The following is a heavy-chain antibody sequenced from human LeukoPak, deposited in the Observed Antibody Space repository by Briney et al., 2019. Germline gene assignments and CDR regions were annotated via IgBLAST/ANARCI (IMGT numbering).Heavy chain of an antibody. CDR3: AKDFGSGSYISTFDY. V-gene: IGHV3-30*18. Sequence: GGSLRLSCAASGFTFSSYGMHWVRQAPGKGLEWVAVISYDGSNKYYADSVKGRFTISRDNSKNTLYLQMNSLRAEDTAVYYCAKDFGSGSYISTFDYWGQGTLVIVSS. D-gene: IGHD3-10*01. CDR1: GFTFSSYG. CDR2: ISYDGSNK. J-gene: IGHJ4*02.